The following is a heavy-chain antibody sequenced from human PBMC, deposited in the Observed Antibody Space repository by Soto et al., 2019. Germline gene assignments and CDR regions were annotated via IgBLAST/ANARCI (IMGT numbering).Heavy chain of an antibody. Sequence: GGSLRLSCAASGFTFSSYEMNWVRQAPGKGLEWVSYISSSGSTIYYADSVKGRFTISRDNAKNSLYLQMNSLRAEDTAVYYCARSCGGDCLEYFQHWGQGTPVTVSS. J-gene: IGHJ1*01. D-gene: IGHD2-21*02. CDR1: GFTFSSYE. CDR3: ARSCGGDCLEYFQH. CDR2: ISSSGSTI. V-gene: IGHV3-48*03.